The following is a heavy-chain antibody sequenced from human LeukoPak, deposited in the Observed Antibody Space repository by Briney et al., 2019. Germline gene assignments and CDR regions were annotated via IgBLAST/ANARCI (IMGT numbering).Heavy chain of an antibody. CDR3: ARVVVWAPFDY. J-gene: IGHJ4*02. Sequence: PSETLSLTCTVSGGSISSSSYYWGWIRQPPGKGLEWIGSIYYSGSTNYNPSLKSRVTISVDTSKNQFSLKLSSVTAADTAVYYCARVVVWAPFDYWGQGTLVTVSS. V-gene: IGHV4-39*07. CDR1: GGSISSSSYY. D-gene: IGHD2-15*01. CDR2: IYYSGST.